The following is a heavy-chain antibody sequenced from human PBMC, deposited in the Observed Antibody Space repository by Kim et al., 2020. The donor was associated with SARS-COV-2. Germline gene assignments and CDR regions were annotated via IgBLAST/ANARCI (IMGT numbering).Heavy chain of an antibody. Sequence: GGSLRLSCAASGFTFDDYTMHWVRQAPGKGLEWVSLISWDGGSTYYADSVKGRFTISRDNSKNSLYLQMNSLRTEDTALYYCAKDMGIWFGEKYYYGMDVWGQGTTVTVSS. CDR3: AKDMGIWFGEKYYYGMDV. CDR1: GFTFDDYT. D-gene: IGHD3-10*01. CDR2: ISWDGGST. V-gene: IGHV3-43*01. J-gene: IGHJ6*02.